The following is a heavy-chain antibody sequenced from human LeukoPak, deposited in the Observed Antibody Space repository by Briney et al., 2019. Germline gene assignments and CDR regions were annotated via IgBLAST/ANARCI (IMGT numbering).Heavy chain of an antibody. V-gene: IGHV1-18*01. CDR2: ISAYNGNT. Sequence: ASVKVSCKASGYTFTSYGISWVRQAPGQGLEWMGWISAYNGNTNYAQKFQGRVTMTRDTSISTAYMELSRLRSDDTAVYYCASLSGYSYGYKTDYWGQGTLVTVSS. J-gene: IGHJ4*02. CDR1: GYTFTSYG. D-gene: IGHD5-18*01. CDR3: ASLSGYSYGYKTDY.